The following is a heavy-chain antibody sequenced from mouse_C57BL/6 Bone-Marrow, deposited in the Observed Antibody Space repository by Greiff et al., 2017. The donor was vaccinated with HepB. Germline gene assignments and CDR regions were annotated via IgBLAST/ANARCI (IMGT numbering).Heavy chain of an antibody. D-gene: IGHD2-12*01. J-gene: IGHJ2*01. V-gene: IGHV1-4*01. CDR1: GYTFTSYT. Sequence: VMLVESGAELARPGASVKMSCKASGYTFTSYTMHWVKQRPGQGLEWIGYINPSSGYTKYNQKFKDKATLTADKSSSTAYMQLSSLTSEDSAVYYCASLLRPGYWGQGTTLTVSS. CDR3: ASLLRPGY. CDR2: INPSSGYT.